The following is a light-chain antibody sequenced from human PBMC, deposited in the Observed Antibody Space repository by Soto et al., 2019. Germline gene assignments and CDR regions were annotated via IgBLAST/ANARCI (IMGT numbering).Light chain of an antibody. CDR1: QSIDNRY. V-gene: IGKV3-20*01. Sequence: ESVLTQSPDTLSSSPGERATLSCRASQSIDNRYLACYQNKPGHAPGLLIYATSSRATGIPDRFGGSGSGTDFTLTINRLEPEDFAVYYCQQYFGSSWTFGQGTKVDIK. CDR2: ATS. J-gene: IGKJ1*01. CDR3: QQYFGSSWT.